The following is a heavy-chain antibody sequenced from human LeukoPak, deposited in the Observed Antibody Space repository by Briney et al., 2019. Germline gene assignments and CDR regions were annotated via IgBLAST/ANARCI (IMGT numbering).Heavy chain of an antibody. CDR3: ARGYSSGWYRDAFDI. CDR2: IIPIFGTA. D-gene: IGHD6-19*01. J-gene: IGHJ3*02. Sequence: SVKVSCKASGGTFSSYAISWVRQAPGQGFEWMGGIIPIFGTANYAQKFQGRVTMTRDTSTSTVYMDLSSLRSEDTAVYYCARGYSSGWYRDAFDIWGQGTMVTVSS. V-gene: IGHV1-69*05. CDR1: GGTFSSYA.